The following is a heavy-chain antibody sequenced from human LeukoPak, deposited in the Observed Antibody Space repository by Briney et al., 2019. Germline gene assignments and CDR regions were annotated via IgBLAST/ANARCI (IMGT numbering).Heavy chain of an antibody. Sequence: NSGGSLRLSCAASGFTFSSYSMNWVRQAPGKGLEWVSSISSSSSYIYYADSVKGRFTISRDNAKNSLYLQMNSLRAEDTAVYYCARAPPGGTMTRGDAFDIWGQGTMVTVSS. CDR1: GFTFSSYS. CDR3: ARAPPGGTMTRGDAFDI. CDR2: ISSSSSYI. D-gene: IGHD3-22*01. V-gene: IGHV3-21*01. J-gene: IGHJ3*02.